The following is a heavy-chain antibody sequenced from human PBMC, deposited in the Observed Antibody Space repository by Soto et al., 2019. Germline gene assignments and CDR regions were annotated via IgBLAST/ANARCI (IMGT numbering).Heavy chain of an antibody. CDR1: GFTFSRYW. D-gene: IGHD5-12*01. CDR3: AKHSDYDLNY. V-gene: IGHV3-7*05. Sequence: GGSLRLSCAASGFTFSRYWMAWVRQAPGKGLEWLANIKQGGSETNYVDSVKGRYTISRDHTKNSLYLQMNGLRAGDTAVYFCAKHSDYDLNYWGQGTLVTVSS. CDR2: IKQGGSET. J-gene: IGHJ4*02.